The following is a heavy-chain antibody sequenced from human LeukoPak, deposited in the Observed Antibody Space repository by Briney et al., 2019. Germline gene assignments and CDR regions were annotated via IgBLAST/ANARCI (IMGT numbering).Heavy chain of an antibody. D-gene: IGHD6-13*01. CDR1: GFTFSSYW. V-gene: IGHV3-7*01. CDR2: INQDGSEN. CDR3: VRAGGSSWSDF. Sequence: PGGSLRLSCAASGFTFSSYWMSWVRQSPGKGLEGVANINQDGSENHYVDSVKGRFTISRDNAKNSVFVQMNGLRVEDTAVYYCVRAGGSSWSDFWGQGTLVTVSS. J-gene: IGHJ4*02.